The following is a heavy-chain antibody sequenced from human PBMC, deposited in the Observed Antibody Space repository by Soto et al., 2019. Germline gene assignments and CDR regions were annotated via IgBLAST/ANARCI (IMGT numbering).Heavy chain of an antibody. V-gene: IGHV1-69*19. CDR2: ISPMFGAA. CDR3: AREVQVHTPAFVY. CDR1: GGTFNTYA. D-gene: IGHD3-10*01. J-gene: IGHJ4*02. Sequence: QVQLVQSGAEMKKPGSSVKVSCQSSGGTFNTYAMNWVRQAPGQGPEWMGDISPMFGAANYALNFQGRVTITADESTVTSYMQLSSLTSEDTALYFCAREVQVHTPAFVYWGQGTLVTVSS.